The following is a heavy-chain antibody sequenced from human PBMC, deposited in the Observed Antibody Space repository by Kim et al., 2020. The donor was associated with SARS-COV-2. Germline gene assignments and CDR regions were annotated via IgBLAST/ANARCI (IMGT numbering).Heavy chain of an antibody. CDR1: GFTFSAHA. CDR3: AKDAPVRPTSPPDV. Sequence: GGSLRLSCAASGFTFSAHAMTWVRQVAGKGLEWVASIDANGESTYYADALKGRFTISRDNARDVVFLQMSSLRVEDTALYYCAKDAPVRPTSPPDVWGQARPVSV. V-gene: IGHV3-23*01. D-gene: IGHD4-17*01. CDR2: IDANGEST. J-gene: IGHJ1*01.